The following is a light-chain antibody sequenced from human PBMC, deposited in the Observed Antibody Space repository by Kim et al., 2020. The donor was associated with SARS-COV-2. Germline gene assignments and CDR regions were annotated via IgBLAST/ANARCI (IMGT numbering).Light chain of an antibody. V-gene: IGLV3-1*01. CDR2: QDS. CDR1: KLGDKY. Sequence: SYELTQPPSVSVSPGQTASITCSGDKLGDKYACWYQQKPGQSPVLVIYQDSKRPSGIPERISGSKSGNTATLTISGTQAMDEADYYCQAWDSSTRHVVFG. J-gene: IGLJ2*01. CDR3: QAWDSSTRHVV.